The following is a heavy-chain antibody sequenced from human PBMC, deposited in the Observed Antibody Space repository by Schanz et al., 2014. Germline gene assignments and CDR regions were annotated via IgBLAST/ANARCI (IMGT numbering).Heavy chain of an antibody. CDR2: ISGNGGEK. J-gene: IGHJ6*02. V-gene: IGHV3-30*04. Sequence: QVQLVESGGGVVQPGRSLRLSCAASGFSFSTYAMHWVRQAPGKGLRCVAVISGNGGEKYYADSVKGRFTISRDNSENTLFLEMNSVRAEDTAVYYCARRITGTHHNPYYHGMDVWGQGTTVTVSS. D-gene: IGHD1-20*01. CDR1: GFSFSTYA. CDR3: ARRITGTHHNPYYHGMDV.